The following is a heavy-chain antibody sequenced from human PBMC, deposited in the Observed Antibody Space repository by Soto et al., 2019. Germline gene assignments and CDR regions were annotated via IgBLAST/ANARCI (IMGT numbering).Heavy chain of an antibody. D-gene: IGHD6-19*01. CDR2: ISYDGSNK. J-gene: IGHJ4*02. V-gene: IGHV3-30-3*01. Sequence: PGGSLRLSCAASGFTFSSYAMHWVRQAPGKGLEWVAVISYDGSNKYYADSVKGRFTISRDNSKSTLYLQMNSLRAEDTAVYYCGKDRVSEHNSGWPQGHWGQGTLVTVSS. CDR1: GFTFSSYA. CDR3: GKDRVSEHNSGWPQGH.